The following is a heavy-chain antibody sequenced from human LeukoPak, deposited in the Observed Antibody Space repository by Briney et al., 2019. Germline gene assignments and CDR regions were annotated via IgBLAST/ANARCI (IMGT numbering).Heavy chain of an antibody. D-gene: IGHD6-19*01. J-gene: IGHJ6*02. CDR3: ARSSTWLSYGMDV. V-gene: IGHV3-7*01. CDR2: IKQDGSEK. CDR1: GFTFSNYW. Sequence: PGGSLRLFCAASGFTFSNYWMSWVRQAPGKGLERVANIKQDGSEKYYVYSVKGRFTISRDNAKNSLYLQMNGLRAEDTAVYYCARSSTWLSYGMDVWGQGTTVTVSS.